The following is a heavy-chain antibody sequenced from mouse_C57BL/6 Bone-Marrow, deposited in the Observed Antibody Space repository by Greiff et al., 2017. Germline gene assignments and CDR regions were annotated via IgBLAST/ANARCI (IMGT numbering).Heavy chain of an antibody. D-gene: IGHD2-1*01. CDR1: GYSFTDYN. CDR3: AYCNYAVYFDY. Sequence: EVQLQQSGPELVKPGASVKLSCTASGYSFTDYNMNWVKQSNGKSLEWIGVINPNYGTTSYDQKFEGKATLTVDQSSSTAYMQLNSLTSEDSAVYYCAYCNYAVYFDYWGQGTTLTVSS. V-gene: IGHV1-39*01. J-gene: IGHJ2*01. CDR2: INPNYGTT.